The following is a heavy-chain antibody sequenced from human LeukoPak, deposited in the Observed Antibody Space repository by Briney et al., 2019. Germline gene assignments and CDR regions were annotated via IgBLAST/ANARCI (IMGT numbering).Heavy chain of an antibody. J-gene: IGHJ4*02. CDR2: FYYSGST. V-gene: IGHV4-59*01. CDR1: GGSIRSYY. Sequence: SETLSLTCTVSGGSIRSYYWSWIRQPPGKGLEWIGYFYYSGSTNYNPSLKSRVTISVDTSKNQFSLKLSSVTAADTAVYYCARKVATTPYYFDYWGQGTLVTVSS. D-gene: IGHD5-24*01. CDR3: ARKVATTPYYFDY.